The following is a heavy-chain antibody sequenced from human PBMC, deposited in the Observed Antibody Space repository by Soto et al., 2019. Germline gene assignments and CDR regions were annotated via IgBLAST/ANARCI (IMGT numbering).Heavy chain of an antibody. CDR3: TTDRVTGTTIVPFDI. CDR2: IKSKTDGGTT. Sequence: GGSLRLSCAASGFTFSNAWMNWVRQAPGKGLEWVGRIKSKTDGGTTDYAAPVKGRITISSDDSNNTLYLQMNSLKTEKTAVYYCTTDRVTGTTIVPFDIWGQGTMVTVSS. D-gene: IGHD1-7*01. J-gene: IGHJ3*02. V-gene: IGHV3-15*07. CDR1: GFTFSNAW.